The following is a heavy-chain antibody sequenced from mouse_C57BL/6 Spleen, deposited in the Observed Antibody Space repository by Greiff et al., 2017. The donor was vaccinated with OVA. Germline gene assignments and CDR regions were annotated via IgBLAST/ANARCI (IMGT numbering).Heavy chain of an antibody. J-gene: IGHJ1*03. Sequence: VQLKQSGPELVKPGASVKISCKASGYSFTGYYMHWVKQSSEKSLEWIGEINPSTGGTSYNQKFKGKATLTVDKSSSTAYMQRKSLTSEDSAVYYCARTARYFDVWGTGTTVTVSS. V-gene: IGHV1-43*01. CDR3: ARTARYFDV. CDR2: INPSTGGT. CDR1: GYSFTGYY.